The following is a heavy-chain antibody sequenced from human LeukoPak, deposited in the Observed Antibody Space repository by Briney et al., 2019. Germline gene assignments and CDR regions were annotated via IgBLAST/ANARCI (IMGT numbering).Heavy chain of an antibody. CDR3: NIAVAGPYYFDY. Sequence: ASVKVSCKASGYTFTGYYMHWVRQAPGQGLEWMGWINPNSGGTNYAQKFQGRVTMTRDTSISTACMELSRLRSDDTAVYYCNIAVAGPYYFDYWGQGTLVTVSS. J-gene: IGHJ4*02. CDR1: GYTFTGYY. CDR2: INPNSGGT. D-gene: IGHD6-19*01. V-gene: IGHV1-2*02.